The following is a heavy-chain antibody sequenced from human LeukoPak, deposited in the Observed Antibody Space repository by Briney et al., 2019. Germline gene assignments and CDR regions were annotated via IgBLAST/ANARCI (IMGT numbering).Heavy chain of an antibody. CDR1: GYTLTELS. Sequence: GASVKVSCKVSGYTLTELSMHWVRQAPGKGLEWMGGFDPEDGETIYAQKFQGRVTMTEDTSTDTAYMELSSLRSEDTAVYYCATWYDSSAHRGFDPWGQGTLVTVSS. CDR3: ATWYDSSAHRGFDP. D-gene: IGHD3-22*01. J-gene: IGHJ5*02. V-gene: IGHV1-24*01. CDR2: FDPEDGET.